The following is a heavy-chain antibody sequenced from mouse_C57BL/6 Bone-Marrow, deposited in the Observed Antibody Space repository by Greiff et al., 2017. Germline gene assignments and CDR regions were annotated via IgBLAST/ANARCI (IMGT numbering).Heavy chain of an antibody. CDR1: GYTFTDYE. CDR3: TREGVLYYGNYGAMDY. J-gene: IGHJ4*01. Sequence: QVQLQQSGAELVRPGASVTLSCKASGYTFTDYEMHWVKQTPVHGLEWIGAIDPETGGTAYNQKFKGKAILTADKSSGTAYMELRSLTSEDSAVYYCTREGVLYYGNYGAMDYWGQGTSVTVSS. V-gene: IGHV1-15*01. D-gene: IGHD2-1*01. CDR2: IDPETGGT.